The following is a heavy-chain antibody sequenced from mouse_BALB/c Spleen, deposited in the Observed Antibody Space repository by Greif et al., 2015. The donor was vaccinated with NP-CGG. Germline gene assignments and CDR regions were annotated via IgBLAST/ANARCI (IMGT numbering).Heavy chain of an antibody. CDR1: GYAFSSYW. J-gene: IGHJ3*01. V-gene: IGHV1-80*01. CDR3: ARGITFAY. D-gene: IGHD2-4*01. Sequence: VQGVESGAELVRPGSSVKISCKASGYAFSSYWMNWVKQRPGQGLEWIGQIYPGDGDTNYNGKFKGKATLTADKSSSTAYMQLSSLTSEDSAVYFCARGITFAYWGQGTLVTVSA. CDR2: IYPGDGDT.